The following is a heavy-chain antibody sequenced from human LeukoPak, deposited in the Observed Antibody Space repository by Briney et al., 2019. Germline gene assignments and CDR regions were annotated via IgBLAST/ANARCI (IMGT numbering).Heavy chain of an antibody. CDR2: IYYSGST. CDR1: GGSISSYY. J-gene: IGHJ5*02. V-gene: IGHV4-59*08. CDR3: ARQQGYSSGWRGPGGDWFDP. D-gene: IGHD6-19*01. Sequence: PSETLSLTCTVSGGSISSYYWSWIRQPPGKGLEWIGYIYYSGSTYYNPSLKSRVTISVDTSKNQFSLKLSSVTAADTAVYYCARQQGYSSGWRGPGGDWFDPRGQGNLVNV.